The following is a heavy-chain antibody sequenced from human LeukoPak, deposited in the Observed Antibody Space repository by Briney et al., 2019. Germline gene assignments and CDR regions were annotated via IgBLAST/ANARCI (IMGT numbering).Heavy chain of an antibody. CDR3: ARDDTRDGYHYFDY. V-gene: IGHV3-30-3*01. CDR1: GFTFSSYA. D-gene: IGHD5-24*01. J-gene: IGHJ4*02. CDR2: ISYDGSNK. Sequence: GRSLRLSCAASGFTFSSYAMHWVRQAPGKGLEWVAVISYDGSNKYYADSVKGRFTISRDNSKNTLYLQMNSLRAEDTAVYYCARDDTRDGYHYFDYWGQGTLVTVSS.